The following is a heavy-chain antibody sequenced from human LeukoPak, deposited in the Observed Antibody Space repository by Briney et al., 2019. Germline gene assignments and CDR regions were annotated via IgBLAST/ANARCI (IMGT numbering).Heavy chain of an antibody. Sequence: GGSLRLSCAASRFTFSSYGMHWVRQAPGKGLEWVSAISGSGGSTYYADSVKGRFTISRDNSKNTLYLQMNSLRAEDTAVYYCAKDSKEQPHRHYYYYYMDVWGKGTTVTVSS. V-gene: IGHV3-23*01. D-gene: IGHD6-13*01. CDR1: RFTFSSYG. CDR3: AKDSKEQPHRHYYYYYMDV. J-gene: IGHJ6*03. CDR2: ISGSGGST.